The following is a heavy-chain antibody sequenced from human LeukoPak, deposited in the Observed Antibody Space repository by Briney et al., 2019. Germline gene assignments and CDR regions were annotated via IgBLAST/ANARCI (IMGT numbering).Heavy chain of an antibody. Sequence: GESLKISCKGSGYSFTSYWISWVRQMPGKGLEWMGRIDPSDSYTNYSPSFQGHVTISADKSISTAYLQWSSLKASGTAMYYCARARRGYSYGHLPDYWGQGILVTVSS. D-gene: IGHD5-18*01. J-gene: IGHJ4*02. CDR1: GYSFTSYW. V-gene: IGHV5-10-1*01. CDR2: IDPSDSYT. CDR3: ARARRGYSYGHLPDY.